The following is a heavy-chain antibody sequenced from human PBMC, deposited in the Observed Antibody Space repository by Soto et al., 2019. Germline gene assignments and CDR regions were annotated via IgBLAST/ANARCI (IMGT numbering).Heavy chain of an antibody. D-gene: IGHD3-22*01. CDR2: IYHSGST. J-gene: IGHJ6*02. V-gene: IGHV4-4*02. CDR3: ARDTKKIDGGYYYYYGMDV. Sequence: SETLSLTCAVSGGSISSSNWWSWVRQPPGKGLEWIGEIYHSGSTNYNPSLKSRVTISVDKSKNQFSLKLSSVTAADTAVYYCARDTKKIDGGYYYYYGMDVWGQGTTVTVSS. CDR1: GGSISSSNW.